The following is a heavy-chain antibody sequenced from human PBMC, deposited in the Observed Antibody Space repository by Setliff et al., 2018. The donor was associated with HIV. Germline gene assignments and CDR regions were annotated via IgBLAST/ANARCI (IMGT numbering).Heavy chain of an antibody. D-gene: IGHD5-18*01. CDR1: GFTFSGSA. Sequence: GGSLRLSCAASGFTFSGSAMHWVRQASGKGLEWVGRIRSKANSYATAYAASVKGRFTISRDDSKNTAYLQMNSLKTEDTAVYYCTSFSGYSYGGGYWGQGTLVTVSS. J-gene: IGHJ4*02. CDR3: TSFSGYSYGGGY. V-gene: IGHV3-73*01. CDR2: IRSKANSYAT.